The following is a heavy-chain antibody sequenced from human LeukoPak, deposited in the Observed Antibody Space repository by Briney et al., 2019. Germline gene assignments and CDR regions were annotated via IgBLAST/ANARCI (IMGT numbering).Heavy chain of an antibody. D-gene: IGHD3-22*01. CDR3: ARGDSSGYYTFFDY. J-gene: IGHJ4*02. Sequence: GASVKVSCKASGGTFSSYASSWVRQAPGQGLEWMGGIIPIFGTANYAQKFQGRVTITADESTSTAYMELSSLRSEDTAVYYCARGDSSGYYTFFDYWGQGTLVTVSS. V-gene: IGHV1-69*13. CDR1: GGTFSSYA. CDR2: IIPIFGTA.